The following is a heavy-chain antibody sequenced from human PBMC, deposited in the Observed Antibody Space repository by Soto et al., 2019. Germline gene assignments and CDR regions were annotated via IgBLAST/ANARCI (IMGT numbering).Heavy chain of an antibody. D-gene: IGHD5-18*01. Sequence: GSLRLSCAASGFTFSSYWMSWVRQAPGKGLEWVANIKQDGSEKYYVDSVKGRFTISRDNAKNTLYLQMNSLRAEDTAVYYCAKDRQDTAMVTGYWGQGTLVTVSS. V-gene: IGHV3-7*03. J-gene: IGHJ4*02. CDR1: GFTFSSYW. CDR3: AKDRQDTAMVTGY. CDR2: IKQDGSEK.